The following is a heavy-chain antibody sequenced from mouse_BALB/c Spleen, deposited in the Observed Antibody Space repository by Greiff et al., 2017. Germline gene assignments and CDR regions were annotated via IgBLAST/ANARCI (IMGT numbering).Heavy chain of an antibody. CDR2: ISYSGST. V-gene: IGHV3-2*02. Sequence: EVQLQQSGPCLVKPSQSLSLTCTVTGYSITSDYAWNCIRQFPGNKLEWMGYISYSGSTSYNPSLKSRISITRDTSKNQFFLQLNSVTTEDTATYFCVSVHYSASSYSAMGYCGQGAPVTASP. D-gene: IGHD1-2*01. J-gene: IGHJ4*01. CDR3: VSVHYSASSYSAMGY. CDR1: GYSITSDYA.